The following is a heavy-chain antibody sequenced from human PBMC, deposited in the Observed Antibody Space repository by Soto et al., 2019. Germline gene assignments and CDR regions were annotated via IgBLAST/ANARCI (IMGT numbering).Heavy chain of an antibody. CDR3: ARDRSPTVTLDA. Sequence: LSLTCTVSGGSISSGGYYWSWIRQHPGKGLEWIGYIYYSGSTYYNPSLKSRVTISVDTSKNQFSLKLSSVTAADTAVYYCARDRSPTVTLDAWGQGTLVTVSS. CDR1: GGSISSGGYY. V-gene: IGHV4-31*03. D-gene: IGHD4-17*01. CDR2: IYYSGST. J-gene: IGHJ5*02.